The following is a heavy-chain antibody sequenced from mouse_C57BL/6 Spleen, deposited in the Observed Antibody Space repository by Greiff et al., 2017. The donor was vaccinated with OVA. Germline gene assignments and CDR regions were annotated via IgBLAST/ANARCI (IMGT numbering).Heavy chain of an antibody. Sequence: EVQGVESGGGLVKPGGSLKLSCAASGFTFSSYAMSWVRQTPEKRLEWVATISDGGSYTYYPDNVKGRFTISRDNAKNNLYLQMSHLKSEDTAMYYCARDSELRWYFDVWGTGTTVTVSS. CDR3: ARDSELRWYFDV. CDR1: GFTFSSYA. J-gene: IGHJ1*03. D-gene: IGHD1-1*01. V-gene: IGHV5-4*01. CDR2: ISDGGSYT.